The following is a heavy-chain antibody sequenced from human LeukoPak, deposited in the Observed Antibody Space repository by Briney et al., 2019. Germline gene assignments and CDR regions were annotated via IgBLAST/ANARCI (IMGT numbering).Heavy chain of an antibody. CDR3: ARASYDSSGYYLYYYYYYYMDV. CDR1: GYTFTSYG. V-gene: IGHV1-18*01. J-gene: IGHJ6*03. Sequence: ASVKVSCKASGYTFTSYGISWVRQAPGQGLEWMGWIGAYNGNTNYAQKLQGRVTMTTDTSTSTAYMELRSLRSDDTAVYYCARASYDSSGYYLYYYYYYYMDVWGKGTTVTVSS. CDR2: IGAYNGNT. D-gene: IGHD3-22*01.